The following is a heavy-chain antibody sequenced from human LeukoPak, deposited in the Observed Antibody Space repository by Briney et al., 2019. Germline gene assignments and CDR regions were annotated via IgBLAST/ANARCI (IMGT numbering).Heavy chain of an antibody. CDR1: GGTFSSYA. D-gene: IGHD2-8*01. J-gene: IGHJ6*02. CDR2: IIPIFGTA. Sequence: SVKVSCKASGGTFSSYAISWVRRAPGQGLEWMGGIIPIFGTANYAQKFQGRVTITADESTSTAYMELSSLRSEDTAVYYCARVLVYVYGMDVWGQGTTVTVSS. V-gene: IGHV1-69*13. CDR3: ARVLVYVYGMDV.